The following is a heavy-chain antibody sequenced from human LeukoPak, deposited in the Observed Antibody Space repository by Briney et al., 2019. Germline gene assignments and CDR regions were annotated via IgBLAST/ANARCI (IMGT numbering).Heavy chain of an antibody. Sequence: SETLSLTCTVSGGSIRSRSVCWGWIRQPPGKGLEWIGSIYYSGSTYYNPSLKSRVTISVDTSKNQFSLKLSSVTAADTAVYYCARVGSSFDYWGQGTLVTVSS. D-gene: IGHD6-13*01. CDR2: IYYSGST. J-gene: IGHJ4*02. CDR1: GGSIRSRSVC. CDR3: ARVGSSFDY. V-gene: IGHV4-39*07.